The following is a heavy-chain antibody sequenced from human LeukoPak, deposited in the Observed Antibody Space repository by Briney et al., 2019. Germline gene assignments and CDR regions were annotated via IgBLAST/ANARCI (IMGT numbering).Heavy chain of an antibody. CDR1: GFTFSSHC. J-gene: IGHJ4*02. D-gene: IGHD3-3*01. CDR3: ARDPYSYDTSGPKPFDY. CDR2: TDSDGRIT. V-gene: IGHV3-74*01. Sequence: GGSLRLSCAAAGFTFSSHCMHWVRQAPGKGLVWVSRTDSDGRITTYADSVKGRFTISRDNAKNSLFLQMNSLRDEDTAVYYCARDPYSYDTSGPKPFDYWCQGTLVTVSS.